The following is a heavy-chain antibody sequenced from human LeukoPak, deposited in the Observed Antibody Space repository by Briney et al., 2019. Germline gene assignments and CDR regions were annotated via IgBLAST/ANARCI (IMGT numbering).Heavy chain of an antibody. Sequence: AGGSLRLSCAASGFTFSSYGMHWVRQAPGKGLEWVANIKQDGSEKYYVDSVKGRFTISRDNAKNSLYLQMNSLRAEDTAVYYCAREEMIAYYDFWSGSLGAFDIWGQGTMVTVSS. CDR3: AREEMIAYYDFWSGSLGAFDI. CDR2: IKQDGSEK. D-gene: IGHD3-3*01. J-gene: IGHJ3*02. CDR1: GFTFSSYG. V-gene: IGHV3-7*01.